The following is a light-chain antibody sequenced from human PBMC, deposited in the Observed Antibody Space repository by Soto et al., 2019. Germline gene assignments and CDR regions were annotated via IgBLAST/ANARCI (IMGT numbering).Light chain of an antibody. Sequence: DIQMTQSPSTLSASVGDRVTITCRASQSVDSWLAWYQQKPGKAPQLLIYDASTLESGVPARFSGSGSGTEFTLIISSLQPDDFATYYCQQYNSYSATFGQGTKVDI. V-gene: IGKV1-5*01. CDR1: QSVDSW. CDR2: DAS. CDR3: QQYNSYSAT. J-gene: IGKJ1*01.